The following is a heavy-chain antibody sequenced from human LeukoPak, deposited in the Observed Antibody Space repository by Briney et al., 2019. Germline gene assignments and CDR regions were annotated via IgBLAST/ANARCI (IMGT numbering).Heavy chain of an antibody. CDR1: GGTFSSYA. CDR2: IIPIFGTA. D-gene: IGHD2-2*01. V-gene: IGHV1-69*05. CDR3: ASDIVVVPAGIGDNWFDP. Sequence: SVKVSCKASGGTFSSYAISWVRQAPGQGLEWMGRIIPIFGTANYAQKFRGSVTITTDESTSTAYMELSSLRSEDTAVYYCASDIVVVPAGIGDNWFDPWGQGTLVTVSS. J-gene: IGHJ5*02.